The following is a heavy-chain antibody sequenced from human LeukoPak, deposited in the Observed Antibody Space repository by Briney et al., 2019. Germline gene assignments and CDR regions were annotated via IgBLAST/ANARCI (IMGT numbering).Heavy chain of an antibody. Sequence: SETLSLTCTVSGGSISSYYWSWIRQPPGKGLEWIGYIYYSGSTNYNPSLKSRVTISVDTSKNQFSLKLSSVTAADTAVYYCAREGERWTGMDVWGKGTTVTISS. CDR2: IYYSGST. V-gene: IGHV4-59*01. CDR1: GGSISSYY. D-gene: IGHD5-24*01. J-gene: IGHJ6*03. CDR3: AREGERWTGMDV.